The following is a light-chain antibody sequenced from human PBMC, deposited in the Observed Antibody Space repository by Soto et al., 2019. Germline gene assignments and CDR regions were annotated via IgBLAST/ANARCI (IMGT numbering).Light chain of an antibody. CDR2: DGA. CDR1: HDMSNY. Sequence: DIQMTQSPSSVSASVGDRVTITCQASHDMSNYLNWYQQRPGEAPKLLIYDGANLEAGVPSRFSGSGSGTDFTFTISSLQPEDIGTYYCQQYDTLFTFGPGTKVDLK. V-gene: IGKV1-33*01. J-gene: IGKJ3*01. CDR3: QQYDTLFT.